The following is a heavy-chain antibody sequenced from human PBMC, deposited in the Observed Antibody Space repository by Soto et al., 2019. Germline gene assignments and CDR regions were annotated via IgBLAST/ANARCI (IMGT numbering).Heavy chain of an antibody. V-gene: IGHV3-23*01. D-gene: IGHD6-19*01. J-gene: IGHJ4*02. Sequence: GGSLRLSCAASGFTFSSFAMNWVRQAPGKGLEWVSTISHSGGSTDYADSVKGRFTISRDNSKNTLYLQMNSLRDEDTAVYYCTGTVAAGYWGQGTLVTVSS. CDR2: ISHSGGST. CDR3: TGTVAAGY. CDR1: GFTFSSFA.